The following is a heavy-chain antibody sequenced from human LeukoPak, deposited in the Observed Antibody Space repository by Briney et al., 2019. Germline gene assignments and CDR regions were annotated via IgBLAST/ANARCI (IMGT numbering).Heavy chain of an antibody. CDR3: ARVVGRYCSGGSCYFDY. D-gene: IGHD2-15*01. J-gene: IGHJ4*02. Sequence: PSETLSLTCAVSGGSISSGGYSWSWIRQPPGKGLEWIVYIYHSGSTYYNPSRKSRVTISVDRSKNQFSLKLSSVTAADTAVYYCARVVGRYCSGGSCYFDYWGQGTLVTVSS. CDR2: IYHSGST. CDR1: GGSISSGGYS. V-gene: IGHV4-30-2*01.